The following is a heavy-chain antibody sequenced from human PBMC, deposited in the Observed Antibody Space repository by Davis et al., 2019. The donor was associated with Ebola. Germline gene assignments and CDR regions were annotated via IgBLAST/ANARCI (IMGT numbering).Heavy chain of an antibody. CDR2: IRQDGGET. Sequence: GESLKLPCAASGFTFTRDWMTWLRQAPGKGLEWVANIRQDGGETYYLDSVRGRFTISRDNAKNSLFLQMNSLRPEDTAVYYCAKDGVAAASDYWGQGTLVTVSS. CDR1: GFTFTRDW. V-gene: IGHV3-7*03. J-gene: IGHJ4*02. CDR3: AKDGVAAASDY. D-gene: IGHD2-2*01.